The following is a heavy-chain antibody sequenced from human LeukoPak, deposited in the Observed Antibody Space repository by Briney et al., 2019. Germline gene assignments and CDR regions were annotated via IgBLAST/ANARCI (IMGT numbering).Heavy chain of an antibody. V-gene: IGHV5-51*01. CDR3: ATSGDYVFYYFDY. J-gene: IGHJ4*02. CDR1: GYSFTSYW. Sequence: AGESLKISCKGSGYSFTSYWIGWVRQMPGKGLEWTGIIYPGDSDTRYSPSFQGQVTISADKSISTAYLQWSSLKASDTAMYYCATSGDYVFYYFDYWGQGTLVTVSS. CDR2: IYPGDSDT. D-gene: IGHD4-17*01.